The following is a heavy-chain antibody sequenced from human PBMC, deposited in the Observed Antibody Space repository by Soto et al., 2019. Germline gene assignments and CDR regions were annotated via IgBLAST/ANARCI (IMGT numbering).Heavy chain of an antibody. CDR2: IDPSDSYT. V-gene: IGHV5-10-1*01. J-gene: IGHJ6*02. CDR3: AGWRYYYYGMDV. Sequence: PGESLKISCRGSGYSFTSYWISWVRQMPGKGLEWMGRIDPSDSYTNYSPSFQGHVTISADKSISTAYLQWSSLKASDTAMYYCAGWRYYYYGMDVWGQGTTVTVSS. CDR1: GYSFTSYW.